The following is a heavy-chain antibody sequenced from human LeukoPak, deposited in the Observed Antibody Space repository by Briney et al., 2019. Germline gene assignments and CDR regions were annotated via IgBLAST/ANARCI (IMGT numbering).Heavy chain of an antibody. Sequence: SETLSLTCTVSGGSISSYYWSWIRQPPGKGLEWIGYIYYSGSTNYNPSLKSRVTITVDTSKNQFSLKLSSVTAADTAVYYCARETGASFDYWGQGTLVTVSS. CDR1: GGSISSYY. CDR2: IYYSGST. CDR3: ARETGASFDY. V-gene: IGHV4-59*01. J-gene: IGHJ4*02. D-gene: IGHD1-14*01.